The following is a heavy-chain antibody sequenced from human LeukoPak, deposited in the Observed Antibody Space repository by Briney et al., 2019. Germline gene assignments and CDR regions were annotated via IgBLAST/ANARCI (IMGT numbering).Heavy chain of an antibody. CDR3: AKDGVDYGGNSYFDY. V-gene: IGHV3-23*01. D-gene: IGHD4-23*01. Sequence: GGSLRLSCAASGFTFSSYAMSWVRQAPGKVLEWVSAISGSGGSTYYADSVKGRFTISRDNSKNTLYLQMNSLRAEDTAVYYCAKDGVDYGGNSYFDYWGQGTLVTVSS. CDR2: ISGSGGST. J-gene: IGHJ4*02. CDR1: GFTFSSYA.